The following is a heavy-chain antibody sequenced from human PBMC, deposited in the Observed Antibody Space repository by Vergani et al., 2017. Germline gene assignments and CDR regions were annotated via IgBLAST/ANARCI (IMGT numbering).Heavy chain of an antibody. J-gene: IGHJ4*02. V-gene: IGHV5-51*01. CDR1: GYKFTNYW. D-gene: IGHD3-22*01. CDR2: IYPGDSGT. CDR3: ARQQYYYDSSGYHGNFDY. Sequence: EVQLVQSGAEVKKPGESLKISCKGSGYKFTNYWIGWVRQMPGKGLEWMGIIYPGDSGTRYSPYFQGQVTISADKSISTAYLQWSSLKASDTAMYYCARQQYYYDSSGYHGNFDYWGQGTLVTVSS.